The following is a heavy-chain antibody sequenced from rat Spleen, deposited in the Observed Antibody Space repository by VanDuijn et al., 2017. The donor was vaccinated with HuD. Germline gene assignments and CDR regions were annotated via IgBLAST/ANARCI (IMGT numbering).Heavy chain of an antibody. CDR1: GFTFSDYY. CDR2: ISYDGSST. Sequence: EVQLVESDGGLVQPGRSLKLSCAASGFTFSDYYMAWVRQAPTKGLEWVATISYDGSSTYYRDSVKGRFTISRDNAKSTLYLQMDSLRSEDTATYYCARLAGFAYWGQGTLVTVSS. V-gene: IGHV5-29*01. J-gene: IGHJ3*01. CDR3: ARLAGFAY.